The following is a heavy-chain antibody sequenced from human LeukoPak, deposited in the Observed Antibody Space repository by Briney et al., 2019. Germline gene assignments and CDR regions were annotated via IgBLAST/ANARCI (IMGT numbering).Heavy chain of an antibody. CDR3: AKGFHSYYCGNFHH. CDR2: VAGSGVTT. Sequence: PGGSLRLSCAASGFTFSYYAMCWLRQAPGKGLEWVSTVAGSGVTTYYPNSVKGRFTVSRDNSKNMLYLQMNNLRVEDTAIYYCAKGFHSYYCGNFHHWGQGTLVTVSS. J-gene: IGHJ4*02. V-gene: IGHV3-23*01. D-gene: IGHD3-10*01. CDR1: GFTFSYYA.